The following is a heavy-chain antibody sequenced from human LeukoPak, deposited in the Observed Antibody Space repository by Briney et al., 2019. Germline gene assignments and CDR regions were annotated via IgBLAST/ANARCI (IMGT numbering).Heavy chain of an antibody. CDR1: GFTFSSYW. CDR3: ARESGDYAFDY. Sequence: GGSLRLSCAVSGFTFSSYWMHWVRQAPGKGLVWVSRVNTDESRTNHADSVKGRFSISRDNAKNSLYLQMNSLRAEDTAVYYCARESGDYAFDYWGQGTLVTVSS. V-gene: IGHV3-74*01. CDR2: VNTDESRT. J-gene: IGHJ4*02. D-gene: IGHD4-17*01.